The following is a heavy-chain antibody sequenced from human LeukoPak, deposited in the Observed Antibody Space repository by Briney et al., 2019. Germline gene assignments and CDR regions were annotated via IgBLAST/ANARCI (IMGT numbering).Heavy chain of an antibody. CDR1: AFTVRSYA. CDR3: AKGAASRGYTYVAN. D-gene: IGHD5-18*01. Sequence: PGGSLRLSCAASAFTVRSYAMIWVAQAPGKGLEWGLTVSGSGGSTYYADPVKGRFTISRDNSNNTLYLQMNSLRAEDTAVYCAKGAASRGYTYVANWGQGTLVSVSS. CDR2: VSGSGGST. V-gene: IGHV3-23*01. J-gene: IGHJ4*02.